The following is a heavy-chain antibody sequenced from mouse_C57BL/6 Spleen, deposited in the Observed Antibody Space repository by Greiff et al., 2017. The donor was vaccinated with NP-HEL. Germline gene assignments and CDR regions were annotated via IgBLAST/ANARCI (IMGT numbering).Heavy chain of an antibody. D-gene: IGHD1-1*01. CDR3: ASYYYGSSYWSFDV. V-gene: IGHV1-55*01. J-gene: IGHJ1*03. Sequence: QVQLQQSGAELVKPGASVKMSCKASGYTFTSYWITWVKQRPGQGLEWIGDIYPGSGSTNYNEKFKSKATLTVDTSSSTAYMQLSSLTAEDSAFYYCASYYYGSSYWSFDVWGTGTTVTVSS. CDR1: GYTFTSYW. CDR2: IYPGSGST.